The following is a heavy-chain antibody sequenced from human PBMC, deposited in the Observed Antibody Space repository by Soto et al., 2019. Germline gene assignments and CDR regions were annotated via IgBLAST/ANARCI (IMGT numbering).Heavy chain of an antibody. J-gene: IGHJ6*02. Sequence: GGSLRLSCAASGFTFSSYAMSWVRQAPGKGLEWVSAISGSGGSTYYADSVKGRFTISRDNSKNTLYLQMNSLRAEDTAVYYCAAYYYGSGSYYGSAGMDVWGQGTTVTVSS. D-gene: IGHD3-10*01. CDR1: GFTFSSYA. V-gene: IGHV3-23*01. CDR3: AAYYYGSGSYYGSAGMDV. CDR2: ISGSGGST.